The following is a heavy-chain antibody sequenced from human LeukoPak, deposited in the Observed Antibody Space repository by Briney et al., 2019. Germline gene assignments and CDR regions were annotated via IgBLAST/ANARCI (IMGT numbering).Heavy chain of an antibody. CDR3: ALKRDGYNYPSGFDY. D-gene: IGHD5-24*01. V-gene: IGHV3-21*01. CDR1: GFTFSSYS. Sequence: GGSLRLSCAASGFTFSSYSMNWVRQAPGKGLEWVSSISSSSSYIYYADSVKGRLTSSRDNAKHSLYLQMNSLRAEDTAVYYCALKRDGYNYPSGFDYWGQGTLVTVSS. CDR2: ISSSSSYI. J-gene: IGHJ4*02.